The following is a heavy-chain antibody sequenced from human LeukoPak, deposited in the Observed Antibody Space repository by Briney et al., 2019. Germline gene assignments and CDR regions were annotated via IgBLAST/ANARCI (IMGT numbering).Heavy chain of an antibody. CDR2: IRSKTDGGTA. V-gene: IGHV3-15*01. CDR3: STWTDLYDY. D-gene: IGHD3/OR15-3a*01. J-gene: IGHJ4*02. Sequence: GGSLRLSCAASGFTFNNAWMSWARQAPGKGLDWVGRIRSKTDGGTADHAASVRGRFTISRDDSKNMLYLQMNSLKTEDTAVYYCSTWTDLYDYWGQGTLVTVSS. CDR1: GFTFNNAW.